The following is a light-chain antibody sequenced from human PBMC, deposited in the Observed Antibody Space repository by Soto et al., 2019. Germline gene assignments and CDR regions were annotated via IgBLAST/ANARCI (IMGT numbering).Light chain of an antibody. J-gene: IGLJ3*02. CDR3: SSYAGSRWV. CDR1: TSDVGIYNL. Sequence: QSALTQPASVSGSPGQSITISCSGTTSDVGIYNLVSGYQQHPGKAPKLGSYEVDKRPSGVSNRFSGSRSGNTASLTISGLQSEDQADYYCSSYAGSRWVFGGGTKLTVL. CDR2: EVD. V-gene: IGLV2-23*02.